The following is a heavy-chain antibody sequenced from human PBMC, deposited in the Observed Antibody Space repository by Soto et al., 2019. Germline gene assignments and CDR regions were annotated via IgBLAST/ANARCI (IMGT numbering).Heavy chain of an antibody. CDR3: ASTGPGGYSYGLDY. J-gene: IGHJ4*02. CDR2: IYYSWST. Sequence: SETLSLTCTSSGGSISSGGYYWSWIRQQPRKGLEWIGYIYYSWSTYYNPSLKSRVTISVDTSKNQFSLKLSSVTAADTAVYYCASTGPGGYSYGLDYWGQGTLVTVS. D-gene: IGHD5-18*01. V-gene: IGHV4-31*03. CDR1: GGSISSGGYY.